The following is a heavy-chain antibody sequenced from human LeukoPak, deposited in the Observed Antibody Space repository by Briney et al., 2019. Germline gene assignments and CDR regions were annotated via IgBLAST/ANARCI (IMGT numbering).Heavy chain of an antibody. CDR3: AKIRLAVSGTTFES. Sequence: GGSLRLSCSASGFTFGSYAMTWVRQAPGKGLEWVSSISGAGGTTHYADPVKGRFTISRDNSENTLFLQMHSLRVDDTAVYYCAKIRLAVSGTTFESWGQGTLVIVSS. CDR1: GFTFGSYA. J-gene: IGHJ4*02. CDR2: ISGAGGTT. V-gene: IGHV3-23*01. D-gene: IGHD1/OR15-1a*01.